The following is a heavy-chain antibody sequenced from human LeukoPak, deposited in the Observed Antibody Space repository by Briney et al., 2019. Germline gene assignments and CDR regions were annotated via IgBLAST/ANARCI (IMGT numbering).Heavy chain of an antibody. CDR3: AREPEVGPAANIEGY. Sequence: ASVKVSCKASGYTFTGYYMHWVRQAPGQGLKWMGWINPNSGGTNYAQKFQGRVTMTRDTSISTAYMELSRLRSDDTSVYYCAREPEVGPAANIEGYWGQGTLVTVSS. CDR1: GYTFTGYY. V-gene: IGHV1-2*02. CDR2: INPNSGGT. D-gene: IGHD2-2*01. J-gene: IGHJ4*02.